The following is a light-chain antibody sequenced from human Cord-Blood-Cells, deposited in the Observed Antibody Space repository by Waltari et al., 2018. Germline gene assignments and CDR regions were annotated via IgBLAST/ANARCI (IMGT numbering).Light chain of an antibody. J-gene: IGLJ3*02. CDR2: EGS. CDR1: SSDVGSYNP. CDR3: CSYAGSSTWV. Sequence: QSALTQPASVSGSPGQSITITCTGTSSDVGSYNPLSWYQQPPGKAPKLMIYEGSKRPSGVSNRFSGSKSGNTASLTISGLQAEDEADYYCCSYAGSSTWVFGGGTKLTVL. V-gene: IGLV2-23*01.